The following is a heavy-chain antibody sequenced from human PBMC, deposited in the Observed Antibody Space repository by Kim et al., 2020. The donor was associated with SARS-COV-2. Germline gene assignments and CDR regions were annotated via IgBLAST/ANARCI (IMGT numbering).Heavy chain of an antibody. D-gene: IGHD3-10*01. V-gene: IGHV3-30*18. CDR1: GFTFSSYG. J-gene: IGHJ6*01. CDR2: ISYDGSNK. Sequence: GGSLRLSCAASGFTFSSYGMHWVRQAPGKGLEWVAVISYDGSNKYYADSVKGRFTISRDNSKNTLYLQMNSLRAEDTAVYYCAKDGPSSGSYYSLAYYG. CDR3: AKDGPSSGSYYSLAYYG.